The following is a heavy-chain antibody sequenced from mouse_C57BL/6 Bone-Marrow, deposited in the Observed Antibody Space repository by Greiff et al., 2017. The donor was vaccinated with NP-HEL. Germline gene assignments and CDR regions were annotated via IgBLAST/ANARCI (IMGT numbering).Heavy chain of an antibody. CDR2: IRNKANGYTT. Sequence: EVQVVESGGGLVQPGGSLSLSCAASGFTFTDYYMSWVRQPPGKALEWLGFIRNKANGYTTEYSASVKGRFTISRDNSQSILYLQMNALRAEDSATYYCARPHGSLNYAMDYWGQGTSVTVSS. CDR1: GFTFTDYY. V-gene: IGHV7-3*01. CDR3: ARPHGSLNYAMDY. J-gene: IGHJ4*01.